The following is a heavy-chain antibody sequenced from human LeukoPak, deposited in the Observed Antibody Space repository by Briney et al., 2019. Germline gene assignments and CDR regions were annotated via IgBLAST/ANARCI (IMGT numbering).Heavy chain of an antibody. J-gene: IGHJ4*02. CDR1: GGSISSSNW. CDR3: ARATGEHMDY. V-gene: IGHV4-4*02. CDR2: IYHSGST. D-gene: IGHD2-21*01. Sequence: SETLSLTCAVSGGSISSSNWWSWVRQPPGKGLEWIGEIYHSGSTNYNPSLKSRVTISVDTSKNQFSLKLSSVTAADTAVYYCARATGEHMDYWGQGTLVTVSS.